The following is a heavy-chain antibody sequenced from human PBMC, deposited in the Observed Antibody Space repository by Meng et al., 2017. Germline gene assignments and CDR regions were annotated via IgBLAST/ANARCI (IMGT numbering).Heavy chain of an antibody. Sequence: QVPPEEAGPGLVRPSETLSLTCTVSGGSVSSGSYYWSWIRQPPGKGLEWIGYIYYSGSTNYNPSLKSRVTISVDTSKNQFSLKLSSVTAADTAVYYCARSMVRGVIIYTRTYYFDYWGQGTLVTVSS. CDR2: IYYSGST. D-gene: IGHD3-10*01. CDR1: GGSVSSGSYY. V-gene: IGHV4-61*01. CDR3: ARSMVRGVIIYTRTYYFDY. J-gene: IGHJ4*02.